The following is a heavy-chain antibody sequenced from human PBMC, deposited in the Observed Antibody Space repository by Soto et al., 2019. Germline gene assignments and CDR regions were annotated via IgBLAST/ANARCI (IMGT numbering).Heavy chain of an antibody. CDR1: RYSINNNNW. CDR3: TKNSAYALDY. J-gene: IGHJ4*02. V-gene: IGHV4-4*02. CDR2: LNHGGST. Sequence: SETLSLTCDVSRYSINNNNWWSWVRQPPGGGLEWIGELNHGGSTNYNPSLESRATFSVDISKNQFFLKLSSVTAADTAVYYCTKNSAYALDYWGQGTLVTVSS. D-gene: IGHD5-12*01.